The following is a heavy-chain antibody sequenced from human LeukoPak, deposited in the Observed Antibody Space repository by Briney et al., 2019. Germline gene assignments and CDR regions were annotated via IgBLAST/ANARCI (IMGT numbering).Heavy chain of an antibody. J-gene: IGHJ4*02. CDR1: GFPFGTFS. V-gene: IGHV3-21*06. Sequence: RGSLRLSCAASGFPFGTFSMYWVRQAPGKGLEWVSSISGSSNYIYYADSVKGRFTISRDNAKNSLYLQMNSLRAEDTAVYYCASLRDCTSGSCYSRLDYWGQGSLVTVSS. D-gene: IGHD2-15*01. CDR2: ISGSSNYI. CDR3: ASLRDCTSGSCYSRLDY.